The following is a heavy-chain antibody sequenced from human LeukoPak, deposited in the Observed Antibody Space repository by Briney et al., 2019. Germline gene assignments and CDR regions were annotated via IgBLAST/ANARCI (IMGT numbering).Heavy chain of an antibody. CDR2: VSNNGIDK. V-gene: IGHV3-30*02. CDR3: AKGITRDSYYLDY. J-gene: IGHJ4*02. D-gene: IGHD1-20*01. CDR1: GFTFSSDG. Sequence: PGGSLRLSCAASGFTFSSDGIHWVRQAPGKGLEWVAFVSNNGIDKHHGDSVQGRFSISRDNSKNTLYLEMKSLRVEDTAMYYCAKGITRDSYYLDYWGQGTLVTVSS.